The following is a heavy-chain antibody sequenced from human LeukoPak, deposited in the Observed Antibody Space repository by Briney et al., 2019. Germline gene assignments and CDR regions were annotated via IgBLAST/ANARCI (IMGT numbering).Heavy chain of an antibody. V-gene: IGHV3-30*02. CDR3: AKSEVWVATFFDY. CDR2: IGYDGSSK. Sequence: PGGSLRLSCAASGFTFSSYGMHWVRQAPGKGLEWVAFIGYDGSSKYYADSVKGRFTMSRDNSKNTLYLQMNSLRAEDTAVYYCAKSEVWVATFFDYWGQGTLVTVSS. D-gene: IGHD5-12*01. CDR1: GFTFSSYG. J-gene: IGHJ4*02.